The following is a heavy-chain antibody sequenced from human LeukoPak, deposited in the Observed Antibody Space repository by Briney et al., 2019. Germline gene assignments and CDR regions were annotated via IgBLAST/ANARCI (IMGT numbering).Heavy chain of an antibody. CDR2: ISGSGGST. CDR3: AKNQMRNWFGP. CDR1: GFTFSSYA. D-gene: IGHD5-24*01. Sequence: PGGSLRLSCAASGFTFSSYAMSWVRQAPGKGLEWVSAISGSGGSTYYADSMKGRFTISRDNSKNSLYLQMNSLRTEDTAVYYCAKNQMRNWFGPWGQGTLVTVSS. J-gene: IGHJ5*02. V-gene: IGHV3-23*01.